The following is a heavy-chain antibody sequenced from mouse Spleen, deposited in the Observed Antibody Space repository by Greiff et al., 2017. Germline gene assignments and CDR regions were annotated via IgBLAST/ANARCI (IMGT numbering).Heavy chain of an antibody. D-gene: IGHD3-3*01. Sequence: EVQLQQSGPELVKPGASVKISCKASGYSFTGYYMNWVKQSPEKSLEWIGEINPSTGGTTYNQKFKAKATLTVDKSSSTAYMQLKSLTSEDSAVYYCARRAPYAMDYWGQGTSVTVSS. CDR3: ARRAPYAMDY. J-gene: IGHJ4*01. CDR1: GYSFTGYY. CDR2: INPSTGGT. V-gene: IGHV1-42*01.